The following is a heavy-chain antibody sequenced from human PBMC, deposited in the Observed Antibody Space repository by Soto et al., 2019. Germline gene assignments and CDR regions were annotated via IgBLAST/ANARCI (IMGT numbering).Heavy chain of an antibody. Sequence: QVQLVESGGGVVQPGRSLRLSCAASGLTFSSYAMHWVRQAPGKGLEWVAVISYNGSTKYYEDSVKGRFTISREKSKNTLYLQMNSLRDEDTAVYYCARDPTESIAARREFDYWGQGTLVTVSS. CDR2: ISYNGSTK. V-gene: IGHV3-30-3*01. CDR3: ARDPTESIAARREFDY. CDR1: GLTFSSYA. J-gene: IGHJ4*02. D-gene: IGHD6-6*01.